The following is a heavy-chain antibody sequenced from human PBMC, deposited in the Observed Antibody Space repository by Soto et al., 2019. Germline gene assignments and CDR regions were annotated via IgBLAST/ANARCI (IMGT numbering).Heavy chain of an antibody. CDR3: ARDLDRPSGPYYYYGMDV. CDR1: GGSISSYY. D-gene: IGHD1-1*01. J-gene: IGHJ6*02. V-gene: IGHV4-59*01. Sequence: SETLSLTCTVSGGSISSYYWSWIRQPPGKGLEWIGYIYYSGSTNYNPSLESRVTISVDTSKNQFSLKLSSVTAADTAVYYCARDLDRPSGPYYYYGMDVWGQGTTVTVSS. CDR2: IYYSGST.